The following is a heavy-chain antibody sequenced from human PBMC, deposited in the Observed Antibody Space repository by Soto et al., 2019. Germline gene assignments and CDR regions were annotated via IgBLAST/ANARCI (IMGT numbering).Heavy chain of an antibody. CDR3: ARLCTGSTSCYTYYYYGMDV. J-gene: IGHJ6*02. CDR2: IYPGDSDT. D-gene: IGHD2-2*01. V-gene: IGHV5-51*01. Sequence: GESLKISCKGSGYSFTSYWIGWVRQMPGKGLEWMGIIYPGDSDTRYSPSFQGQVTISADKSISTAYLQWSSLKASDTAMYYCARLCTGSTSCYTYYYYGMDVWGQGTTVTVSS. CDR1: GYSFTSYW.